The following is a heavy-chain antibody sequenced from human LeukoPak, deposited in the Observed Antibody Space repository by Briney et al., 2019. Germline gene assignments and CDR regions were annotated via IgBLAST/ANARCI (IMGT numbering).Heavy chain of an antibody. Sequence: ASVKVSCKASGYTFTGYYMHWVRQAPGQGLEWMGWINPNSGNTGYAQKFQGRVTMTRNTSISTAYMELSSLRSEDTAVYYCARDLLLGDYWGQGTLVTVSS. D-gene: IGHD3-10*01. J-gene: IGHJ4*02. CDR1: GYTFTGYY. CDR2: INPNSGNT. V-gene: IGHV1-8*02. CDR3: ARDLLLGDY.